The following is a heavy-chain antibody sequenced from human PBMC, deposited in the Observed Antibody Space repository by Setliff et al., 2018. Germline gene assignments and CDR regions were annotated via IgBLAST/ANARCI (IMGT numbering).Heavy chain of an antibody. Sequence: SETLSLTCAVSGSAISSGHYWGWIRQPPGKGGLEWIGSFRPSGRTYYNPSLKSRVSMSLDTPKNQFSLKLSSVTAADTAVYYCARDRVVVLAGRRGFYFDYWGQGTLVTVSS. J-gene: IGHJ4*02. CDR1: GSAISSGHY. CDR2: FRPSGRT. CDR3: ARDRVVVLAGRRGFYFDY. D-gene: IGHD2-15*01. V-gene: IGHV4-38-2*02.